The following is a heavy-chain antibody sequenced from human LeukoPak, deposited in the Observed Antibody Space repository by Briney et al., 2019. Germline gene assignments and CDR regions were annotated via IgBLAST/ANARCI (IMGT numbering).Heavy chain of an antibody. CDR3: ATVFY. D-gene: IGHD3-16*01. CDR1: GFTFSSYG. V-gene: IGHV1-2*02. Sequence: GGSLRLSCAASGFTFSSYGMHWVRQAPGQGLEWMGWINPNSGGTNYAQKFQGRVTMTRDTSISTAYMELSRLRSDDTAVYYCATVFYWGQGTLVTVSS. CDR2: INPNSGGT. J-gene: IGHJ4*02.